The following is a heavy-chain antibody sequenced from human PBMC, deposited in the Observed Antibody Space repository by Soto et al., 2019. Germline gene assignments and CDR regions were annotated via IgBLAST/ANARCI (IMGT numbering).Heavy chain of an antibody. CDR3: ARGERTYYDFWSGYYTGPYYGMDV. Sequence: ASVKVSCKASGYTFTSYDINWVRQATGQGLEWMGWMNPNSGNTGYAQKFQGRVTMTRNTSISIAYMELSSLRSEDTAVYYCARGERTYYDFWSGYYTGPYYGMDVWGQGTTVTVSS. CDR2: MNPNSGNT. V-gene: IGHV1-8*01. D-gene: IGHD3-3*01. J-gene: IGHJ6*02. CDR1: GYTFTSYD.